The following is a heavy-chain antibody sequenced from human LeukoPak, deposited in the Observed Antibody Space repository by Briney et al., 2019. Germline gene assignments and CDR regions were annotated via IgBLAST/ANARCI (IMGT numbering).Heavy chain of an antibody. J-gene: IGHJ3*02. Sequence: GGSLRLSCAASGFTFSSYGMSWVRQAPGKGLEWVSAITCSGGNTYYADSVKGRFTISRDNSKNTLYLQMNSLRAEDTAVCYGAKNLGAWAIAAGRVPSDAFDIWGQETMVTVSS. D-gene: IGHD6-13*01. CDR1: GFTFSSYG. CDR2: ITCSGGNT. CDR3: AKNLGAWAIAAGRVPSDAFDI. V-gene: IGHV3-23*01.